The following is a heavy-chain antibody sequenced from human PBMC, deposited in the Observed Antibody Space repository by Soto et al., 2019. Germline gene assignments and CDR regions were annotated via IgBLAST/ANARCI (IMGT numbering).Heavy chain of an antibody. J-gene: IGHJ6*02. CDR1: GGTFSSYT. CDR3: ARFRGSYGMDV. D-gene: IGHD3-10*01. CDR2: IIPILGIA. V-gene: IGHV1-69*02. Sequence: QVQLVQSGAVVKKPGSSVKVSCKASGGTFSSYTISWVRQAPGQGLEWMGRIIPILGIANYAQKCQGRVTITADKSTSTAYMELSSLRSEDTAVYYCARFRGSYGMDVWGQGTTVTVSS.